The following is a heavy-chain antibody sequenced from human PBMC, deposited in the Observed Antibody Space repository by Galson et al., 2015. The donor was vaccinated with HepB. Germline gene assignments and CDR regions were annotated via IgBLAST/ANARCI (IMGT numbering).Heavy chain of an antibody. D-gene: IGHD6-19*01. CDR2: ISYDGSNK. Sequence: SLRLSCATSGFTFSDHFMDWVRQAPGKGLEWVAVISYDGSNKYYADSVKGRFTISRDNSKNTLYLQMNSLRAEDTAVYYCARGGSLYSSGWYFDYWGQGTLVTVSS. J-gene: IGHJ4*02. CDR3: ARGGSLYSSGWYFDY. CDR1: GFTFSDHF. V-gene: IGHV3-30-3*01.